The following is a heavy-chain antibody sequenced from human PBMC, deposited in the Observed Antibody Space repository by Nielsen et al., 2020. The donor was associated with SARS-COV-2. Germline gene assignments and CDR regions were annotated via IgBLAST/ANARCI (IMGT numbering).Heavy chain of an antibody. CDR1: GFTFSSYW. J-gene: IGHJ3*02. Sequence: GESLKISCAASGFTFSSYWMHWVRQAPGKGLVWVSRINSDGSSTCYADSVKGRFTISRDNAKNTLYLQMNSLRAEDTAVYYCARVRVREQLVDDDAFDIWGQGTMVTVSS. CDR2: INSDGSST. V-gene: IGHV3-74*01. D-gene: IGHD6-13*01. CDR3: ARVRVREQLVDDDAFDI.